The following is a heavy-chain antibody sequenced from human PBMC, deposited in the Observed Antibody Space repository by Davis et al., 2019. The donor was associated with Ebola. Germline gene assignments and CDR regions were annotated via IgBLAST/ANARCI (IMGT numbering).Heavy chain of an antibody. CDR2: VYYSGST. V-gene: IGHV4-61*01. D-gene: IGHD5-18*01. CDR1: GGSVSSGTYF. J-gene: IGHJ4*02. Sequence: MPSETLSLTCTVSGGSVSSGTYFWSWIRQPPGKGLEWIGYVYYSGSTNYNPSLKSRVTISVDTSKNQFSLKLSSVTAADTAVYYCARNTGGYSYGRFDYWGQGTLVTVSS. CDR3: ARNTGGYSYGRFDY.